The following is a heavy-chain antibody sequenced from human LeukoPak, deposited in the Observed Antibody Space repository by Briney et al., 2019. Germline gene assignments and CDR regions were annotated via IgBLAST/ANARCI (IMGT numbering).Heavy chain of an antibody. Sequence: EASVKVSCKASGYTFTSYAISWVRQAPGQGLEWMGRIIPILGIANYAQKFQGRVTITADKSTSTAYMELSSLRSEDTAVYYCARDFPNRHSVVVTAIRREGGDYWGQGTLVTVSS. J-gene: IGHJ4*02. CDR3: ARDFPNRHSVVVTAIRREGGDY. CDR1: GYTFTSYA. D-gene: IGHD2-21*02. CDR2: IIPILGIA. V-gene: IGHV1-69*04.